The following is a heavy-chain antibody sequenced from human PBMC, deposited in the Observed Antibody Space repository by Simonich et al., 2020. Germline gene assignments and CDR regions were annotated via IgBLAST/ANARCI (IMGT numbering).Heavy chain of an antibody. J-gene: IGHJ3*02. CDR3: ARDPVVPAAIRNAFDI. CDR2: INPDSSGT. V-gene: IGHV1-2*02. D-gene: IGHD2-2*01. CDR1: GYTFTGYY. Sequence: QAQLVQSGAEVKKPGASVKVSCKASGYTFTGYYMHWVRQAPGQGLWGRGWINPDSSGTNYAQTFQGRVTKTRDTSISTAYMELSRLRSDDTAVYYCARDPVVPAAIRNAFDIWGQGTMVTVSS.